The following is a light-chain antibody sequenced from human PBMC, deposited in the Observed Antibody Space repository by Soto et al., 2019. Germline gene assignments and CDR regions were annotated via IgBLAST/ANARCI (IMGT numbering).Light chain of an antibody. CDR2: GAS. CDR3: QQYGSSPWGT. J-gene: IGKJ1*01. Sequence: EIVLTQSPGTLSLSPGERATLSCRASQSVSSSYLAWYQQKPGQAPRLLIYGASSRATGIPDRFSGSGSGTDFTLTISRLEPEDCAVYYCQQYGSSPWGTFGQGTNVEIK. V-gene: IGKV3-20*01. CDR1: QSVSSSY.